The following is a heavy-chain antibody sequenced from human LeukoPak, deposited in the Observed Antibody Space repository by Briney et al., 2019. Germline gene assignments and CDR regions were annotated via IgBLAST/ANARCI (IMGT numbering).Heavy chain of an antibody. D-gene: IGHD4-11*01. J-gene: IGHJ4*02. Sequence: SETLSLTCAVYGGSFSGYYWSWIRQPPGKGLEWIGEINHSGSTNYNPSLESRVTISVDTSKNQFSLKLSSVTAADTAVYYCARGRAPGYSKPLSYWGQGTLVTVSS. CDR3: ARGRAPGYSKPLSY. CDR1: GGSFSGYY. V-gene: IGHV4-34*01. CDR2: INHSGST.